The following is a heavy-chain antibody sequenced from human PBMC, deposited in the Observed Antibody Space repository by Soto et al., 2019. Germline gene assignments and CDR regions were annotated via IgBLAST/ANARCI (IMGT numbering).Heavy chain of an antibody. CDR3: ARDHGGSTWFVGIYYYFGVDV. Sequence: EVQLVESGGGLVQPGGSLRLSCAASGFTLSSYNMNWVRQAPGKGLEWVSYISGSSDTIYYADPVKGLFTISRDNAKNSLYLRMDSLRDEDTAVYYCARDHGGSTWFVGIYYYFGVDVWGQGTTVTVSS. V-gene: IGHV3-48*02. D-gene: IGHD6-13*01. CDR1: GFTLSSYN. CDR2: ISGSSDTI. J-gene: IGHJ6*02.